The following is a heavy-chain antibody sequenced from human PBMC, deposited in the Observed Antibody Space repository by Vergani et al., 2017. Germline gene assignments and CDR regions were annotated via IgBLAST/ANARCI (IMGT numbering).Heavy chain of an antibody. CDR3: AKGRMVRYYYGMDV. D-gene: IGHD3-10*01. CDR1: GFTFSSYA. V-gene: IGHV3-30-3*01. Sequence: QVQLVESGGGVVQPGRSLRLSCAASGFTFSSYAMHWVRQAPGKGLEWVAVISYDGSNKYYADSVKGRFTISRDNSKNTLYLQMNSLRAEDTAVYYCAKGRMVRYYYGMDVWGQGTTVTVSS. J-gene: IGHJ6*02. CDR2: ISYDGSNK.